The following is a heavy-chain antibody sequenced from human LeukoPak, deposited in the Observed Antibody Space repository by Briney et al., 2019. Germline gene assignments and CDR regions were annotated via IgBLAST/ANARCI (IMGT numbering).Heavy chain of an antibody. CDR3: GRKGLLGSGKPWFDP. D-gene: IGHD5-12*01. J-gene: IGHJ5*02. CDR1: GYTFTSYD. V-gene: IGHV1-8*01. CDR2: MNPNSGNT. Sequence: ASVKVSSKASGYTFTSYDINWVRQATGQGLEWMGWMNPNSGNTASAQKFPGRVTMATNTSISTAYMELTALRSEDTAMYFCGRKGLLGSGKPWFDPWGQGTLVTVSS.